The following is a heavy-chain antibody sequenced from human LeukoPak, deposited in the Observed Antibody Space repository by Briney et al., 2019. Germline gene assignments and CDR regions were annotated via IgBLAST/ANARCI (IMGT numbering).Heavy chain of an antibody. Sequence: QAGGSLRLSCAASGFTFSDYEMNWVRQAPGKGLEWILHISTSGSIIHYADSVKGRFTISRDNAKNSLYLQMNSLRAEDTAVYYCAELGITMIGGVWGKGTTVTISS. J-gene: IGHJ6*04. CDR1: GFTFSDYE. CDR3: AELGITMIGGV. V-gene: IGHV3-48*03. D-gene: IGHD3-10*02. CDR2: ISTSGSII.